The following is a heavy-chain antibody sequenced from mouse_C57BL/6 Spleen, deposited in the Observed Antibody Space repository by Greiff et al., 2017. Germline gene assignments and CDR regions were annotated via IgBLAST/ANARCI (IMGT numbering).Heavy chain of an antibody. V-gene: IGHV2-5*01. CDR2: IWRGGST. J-gene: IGHJ3*01. CDR1: GFSLTSYG. CDR3: ASYDGEFAY. D-gene: IGHD2-12*01. Sequence: QVQLQQSGPGLVQPSQTLSITCTVSGFSLTSYGVHWVRQSPGKGLEWLGVIWRGGSTDYNAAFMSRLSIIKDNSKSQVFIKMNSLQADDTAIYYCASYDGEFAYWGQGTLVTVSA.